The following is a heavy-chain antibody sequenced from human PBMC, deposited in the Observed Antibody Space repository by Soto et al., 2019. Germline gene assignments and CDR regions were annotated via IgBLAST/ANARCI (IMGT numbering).Heavy chain of an antibody. Sequence: GSLRLSCAASGFTFSSYAMSWVRQAPGKGLEWVSAISGSGGSTYSADSVKGRFTISRDNSKNTLYLQMNSLRAEDSAVYYCAKVYRVRFLVWFPPAGDAFDIWG. D-gene: IGHD3-3*01. CDR1: GFTFSSYA. CDR3: AKVYRVRFLVWFPPAGDAFDI. CDR2: ISGSGGST. J-gene: IGHJ3*02. V-gene: IGHV3-23*01.